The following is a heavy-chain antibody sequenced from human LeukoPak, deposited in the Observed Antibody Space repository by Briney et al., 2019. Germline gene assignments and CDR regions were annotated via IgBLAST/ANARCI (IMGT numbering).Heavy chain of an antibody. CDR2: VYHRGTT. J-gene: IGHJ3*02. CDR1: GYSITSGSY. V-gene: IGHV4-38-2*02. Sequence: PSETLSLTCTVSGYSITSGSYWGWIRQPPGKGLKWIANVYHRGTTYYNPSLKSRLTISVDTSKNHFSLRLSSLSAADTAIYYCARFADTNYDAFDIWGQGTLVTVSS. CDR3: ARFADTNYDAFDI. D-gene: IGHD4-11*01.